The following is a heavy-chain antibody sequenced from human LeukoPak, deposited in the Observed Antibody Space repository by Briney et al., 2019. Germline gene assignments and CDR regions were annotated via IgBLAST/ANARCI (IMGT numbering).Heavy chain of an antibody. V-gene: IGHV4-34*01. CDR2: INHSGST. J-gene: IGHJ1*01. CDR3: ARAHSSGYYSRAEYFQH. CDR1: GGSFSGYY. Sequence: SETLSLTCAVYGGSFSGYYWSWIRQPPGKGLEWIGEINHSGSTNYNPSLKSRVTMSVDTSKNQFSLKLSSVTAADTAVYYCARAHSSGYYSRAEYFQHWGQGTLVTVSS. D-gene: IGHD3-22*01.